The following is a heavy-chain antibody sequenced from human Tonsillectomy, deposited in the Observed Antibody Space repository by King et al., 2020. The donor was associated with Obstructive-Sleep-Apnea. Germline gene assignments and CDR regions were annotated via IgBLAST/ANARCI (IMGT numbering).Heavy chain of an antibody. CDR1: GFTFSNAW. CDR2: IKSKTDGGTT. V-gene: IGHV3-15*01. J-gene: IGHJ4*02. D-gene: IGHD3-22*01. CDR3: TTESDYYDSSGYYYLFDY. Sequence: VQLVESGGGLVKPGGSLRLSCAASGFTFSNAWMSWVRQAPGKGLEWVGRIKSKTDGGTTDYAAPLKGRFTISRDDSKNTLYLQMNSLKTEDTAVYYFTTESDYYDSSGYYYLFDYWGQGTLVTVSS.